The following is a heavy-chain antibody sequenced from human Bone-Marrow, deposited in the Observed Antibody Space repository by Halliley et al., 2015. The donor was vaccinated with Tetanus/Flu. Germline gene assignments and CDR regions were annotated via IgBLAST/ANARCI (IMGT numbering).Heavy chain of an antibody. V-gene: IGHV4-31*03. J-gene: IGHJ6*02. CDR2: IFYSGTT. CDR1: GGSITTGGYY. CDR3: ASALGGVPGNIYYYGMDV. D-gene: IGHD3-3*01. Sequence: GLVKPSQTLSLTCTVTGGSITTGGYYWNWIRQLPGKGLEWIGYIFYSGTTYYNPSLESRVTMSLDTSKNHFSLKLSSVTAADTAVYYCASALGGVPGNIYYYGMDVWGQGSTVTVSS.